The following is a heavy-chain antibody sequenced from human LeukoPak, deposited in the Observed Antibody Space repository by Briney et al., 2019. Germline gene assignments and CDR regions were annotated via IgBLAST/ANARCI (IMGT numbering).Heavy chain of an antibody. Sequence: GGSLRLSCAASGFTFSGFSMSWVRQAPGKGLEWVSGISGSGGSTYYADSVKGRFTISRDNSKNTLYLQMNSLRAEDTAVYYCAKELGTKYSSGWYPFDYWGQGTLVTVSS. V-gene: IGHV3-23*01. CDR1: GFTFSGFS. CDR2: ISGSGGST. J-gene: IGHJ4*02. D-gene: IGHD6-19*01. CDR3: AKELGTKYSSGWYPFDY.